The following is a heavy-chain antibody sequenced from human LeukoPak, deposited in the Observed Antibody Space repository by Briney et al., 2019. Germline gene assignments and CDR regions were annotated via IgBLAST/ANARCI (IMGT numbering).Heavy chain of an antibody. V-gene: IGHV7-4-1*02. D-gene: IGHD3-3*01. CDR1: GYTFTSYA. J-gene: IGHJ5*02. CDR2: INTNTGNP. Sequence: ASVKVSCKASGYTFTSYAMNWVRQAPGQGLEWMGWINTNTGNPTYAQGFTGRFVFSLDTSVSTAYLQISSLKAEDTAVYYCARQGNVDFWSGYYSPRWFDPWGQGTLVTVSS. CDR3: ARQGNVDFWSGYYSPRWFDP.